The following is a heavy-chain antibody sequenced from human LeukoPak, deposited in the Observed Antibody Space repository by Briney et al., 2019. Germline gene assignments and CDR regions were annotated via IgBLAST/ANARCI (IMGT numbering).Heavy chain of an antibody. J-gene: IGHJ6*02. CDR3: ARVPGSSWPLYYYYGMDV. CDR1: GFTFSSYW. CDR2: IKQDGSEK. V-gene: IGHV3-7*01. D-gene: IGHD6-13*01. Sequence: GGSLRLSCAASGFTFSSYWMSWVRQAPGKGLEWVANIKQDGSEKYYVDSVKGRFTISRDNAKNSLYLQMNSLRAEDTAVYYCARVPGSSWPLYYYYGMDVWGQGTTVTVSS.